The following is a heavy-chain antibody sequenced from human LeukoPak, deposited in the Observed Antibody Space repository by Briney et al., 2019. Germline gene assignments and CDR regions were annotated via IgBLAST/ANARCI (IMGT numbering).Heavy chain of an antibody. J-gene: IGHJ3*02. CDR1: GGSVSSGSYY. V-gene: IGHV4-61*01. D-gene: IGHD4-17*01. Sequence: SETLSLTCTLSGGSVSSGSYYWSWIRQPPGKGLEWVGYIYYSGSTNYNPSLKSRVTISVDTSKNQFSLKLRSVTAADTAVYYCARVYGDHDAFDIWGQGTMVTVSS. CDR3: ARVYGDHDAFDI. CDR2: IYYSGST.